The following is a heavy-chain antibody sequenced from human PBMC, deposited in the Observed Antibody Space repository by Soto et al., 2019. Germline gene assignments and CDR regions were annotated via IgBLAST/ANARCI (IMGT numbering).Heavy chain of an antibody. D-gene: IGHD2-15*01. V-gene: IGHV1-2*04. J-gene: IGHJ6*02. CDR1: GYTFTGYY. Sequence: EASVKVSCKASGYTFTGYYMHWVRQAPGQGLDWMGWINPNSGGTNYAQKFQGWVTMTRDTSISTAYMELSRLRSDDTAVYYCARGYCSGGSCGYYYYGMDVWGQGTTVTVSS. CDR3: ARGYCSGGSCGYYYYGMDV. CDR2: INPNSGGT.